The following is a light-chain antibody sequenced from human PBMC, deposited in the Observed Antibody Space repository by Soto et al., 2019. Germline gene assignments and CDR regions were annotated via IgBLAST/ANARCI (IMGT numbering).Light chain of an antibody. CDR3: QQYSSYWT. CDR2: DAS. Sequence: DIQMTQCPSSVSASVGDRVTITCRSSQSISSWLAWYQQKPGKAPKLLIYDASSLESGVPSRFSGSGSGTEFTLTISSLQPDDFATYYCQQYSSYWTFGQGTKVDI. CDR1: QSISSW. V-gene: IGKV1-5*01. J-gene: IGKJ1*01.